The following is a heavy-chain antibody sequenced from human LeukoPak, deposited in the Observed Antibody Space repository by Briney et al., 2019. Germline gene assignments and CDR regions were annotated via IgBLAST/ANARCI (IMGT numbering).Heavy chain of an antibody. CDR3: ARETAMVIY. CDR2: IYYSGST. CDR1: GGSVSSGSYY. V-gene: IGHV4-61*01. Sequence: SETLSLTCTVSGGSVSSGSYYWSWIRQPPGKGLEWIGYIYYSGSTNYNPSLKSRVTISVDTSKNQFSLKLSSVTAADTAVYYCARETAMVIYWGQGTLVTVSS. J-gene: IGHJ4*02. D-gene: IGHD5-18*01.